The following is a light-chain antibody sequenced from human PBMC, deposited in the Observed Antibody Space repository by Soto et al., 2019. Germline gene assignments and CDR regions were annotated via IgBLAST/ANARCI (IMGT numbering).Light chain of an antibody. CDR1: QSVGTY. J-gene: IGKJ3*01. CDR2: DAS. Sequence: EIVLTQSPATLSLSPGERAILSCRASQSVGTYLAWYQQKPGQAPRLLIYDASNRATGLPARFGGSGSGTYFTLTINRLEPEDFADYYCQQRSHWPGTFGPGTKVDIK. V-gene: IGKV3-11*01. CDR3: QQRSHWPGT.